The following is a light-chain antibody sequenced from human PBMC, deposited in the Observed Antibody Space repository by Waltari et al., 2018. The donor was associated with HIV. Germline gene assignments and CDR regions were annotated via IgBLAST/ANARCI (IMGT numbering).Light chain of an antibody. Sequence: QSALTQPRSVSGSPGQSVTISCTGTSSDVGGYDSVSWYLQHPGKVPKLIIYEVIKRASGVPDRCAGSKSGNTASLTISGIQTEDEADYFCCSYAGTYTYVLFGGGTKLTVL. CDR3: CSYAGTYTYVL. CDR1: SSDVGGYDS. V-gene: IGLV2-11*01. CDR2: EVI. J-gene: IGLJ3*02.